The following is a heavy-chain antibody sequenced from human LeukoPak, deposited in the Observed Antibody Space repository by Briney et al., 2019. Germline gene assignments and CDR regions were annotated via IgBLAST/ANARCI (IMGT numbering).Heavy chain of an antibody. CDR1: GGSISSYY. CDR2: IYYSGST. D-gene: IGHD2-2*01. CDR3: ARSPKIVVVPAAKGGGWFDP. J-gene: IGHJ5*02. Sequence: SETLSLTCTVSGGSISSYYWSWIRQPPGKGLEWIGHIYYSGSTNYNPSLKSRVTISVDTSKNQFSLKLSSVTAADTAVYYCARSPKIVVVPAAKGGGWFDPWGQGTLVTVSS. V-gene: IGHV4-59*01.